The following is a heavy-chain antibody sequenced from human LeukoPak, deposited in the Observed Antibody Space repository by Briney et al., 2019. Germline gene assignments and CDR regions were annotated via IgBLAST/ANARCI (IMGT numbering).Heavy chain of an antibody. CDR1: GFTFAGYW. Sequence: RGGLTLSCAASGFTFAGYWISGVRQAPGKGLEWVANIKQEASEEYYVDSVKGRFTISRDNAKNSLYLQMNSLRAEDTAVYYCVRDRGRASVDYWGQGTLVTVSS. D-gene: IGHD1-26*01. V-gene: IGHV3-7*01. J-gene: IGHJ4*02. CDR3: VRDRGRASVDY. CDR2: IKQEASEE.